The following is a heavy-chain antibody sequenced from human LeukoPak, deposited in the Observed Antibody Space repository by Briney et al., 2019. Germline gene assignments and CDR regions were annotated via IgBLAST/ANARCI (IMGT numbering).Heavy chain of an antibody. Sequence: ASVKVSCKASGYTFSGYYMHWVRQAPGQGLEWMGWINPDSGGTNYAQKFQGRVTMTRDTSISTAYMELSRLKSDDTAVYYCARERTDYSDQPFDLWGQGTLVTVSS. CDR3: ARERTDYSDQPFDL. J-gene: IGHJ4*02. CDR1: GYTFSGYY. D-gene: IGHD4-17*01. V-gene: IGHV1-2*02. CDR2: INPDSGGT.